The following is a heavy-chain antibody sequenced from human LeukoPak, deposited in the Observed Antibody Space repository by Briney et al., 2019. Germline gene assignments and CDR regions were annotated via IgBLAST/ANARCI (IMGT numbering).Heavy chain of an antibody. V-gene: IGHV3-43*02. CDR2: IRGDGRTA. Sequence: GGSLRLSCAASGFTFGDYAMHWVRQAPGKGLEWVSLIRGDGRTASYAGSVKGRFTISRDNSKNSLYLQMSSLRGEDTAMYYCAKDAVAGTWLHYWGQGTLVTVSS. J-gene: IGHJ4*02. D-gene: IGHD6-19*01. CDR1: GFTFGDYA. CDR3: AKDAVAGTWLHY.